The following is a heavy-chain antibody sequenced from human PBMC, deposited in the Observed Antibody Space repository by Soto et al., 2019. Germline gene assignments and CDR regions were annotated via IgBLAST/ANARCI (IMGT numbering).Heavy chain of an antibody. CDR1: GYTFTSYD. V-gene: IGHV1-8*01. D-gene: IGHD3-9*01. CDR2: MNPNSGNT. J-gene: IGHJ6*02. Sequence: ASVKVSCKASGYTFTSYDINWVRQATGQGLEWMGWMNPNSGNTGYAQKFQGRVTMTRNTSISTAYMELSSLRSEDTAVYYCARESPELRYFDWLLSWYYYYGMDVWGQGTTVTVSS. CDR3: ARESPELRYFDWLLSWYYYYGMDV.